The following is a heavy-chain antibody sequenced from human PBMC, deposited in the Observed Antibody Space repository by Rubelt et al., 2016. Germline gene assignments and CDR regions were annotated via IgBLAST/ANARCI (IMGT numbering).Heavy chain of an antibody. J-gene: IGHJ6*02. Sequence: QLQLQESGPGLVKPSETLSLTCTVSGGSISSSDYYWGWIRQPPGKGLEWLGSIYYSGSTYYNPSLKSRVTISVDTSKNQFSLKLSAVTAADTAVYYGARHVSSGWYYYYGMDVWGQGTTVTVSS. CDR1: GGSISSSDYY. CDR2: IYYSGST. V-gene: IGHV4-39*01. D-gene: IGHD6-19*01. CDR3: ARHVSSGWYYYYGMDV.